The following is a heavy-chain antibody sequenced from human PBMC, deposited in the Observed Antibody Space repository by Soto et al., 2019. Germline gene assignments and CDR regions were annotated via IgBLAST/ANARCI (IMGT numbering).Heavy chain of an antibody. D-gene: IGHD5-18*01. J-gene: IGHJ4*02. CDR1: GFTFSSYA. CDR2: ISFDGSSH. V-gene: IGHV3-30-3*01. CDR3: ARDIGCGVSTAMVTX. Sequence: GGSLRLSCAASGFTFSSYAMHWVRQAPGKGLEWVTVISFDGSSHNYADSVKVRLTISIDNSKNTLFLQMNSLRAEDTAVYYCARDIGCGVSTAMVTXWGQGTSVTVSX.